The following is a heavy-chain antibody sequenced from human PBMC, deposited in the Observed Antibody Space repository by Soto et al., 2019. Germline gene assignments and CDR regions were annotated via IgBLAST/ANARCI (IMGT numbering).Heavy chain of an antibody. J-gene: IGHJ4*02. D-gene: IGHD6-25*01. CDR1: GGSIGNDDYS. CDR3: AKVVSGGHLDY. CDR2: IYHSGTT. Sequence: PSDPLYPTCTVSGGSIGNDDYSWSWVRQPPGKGLEWIGYIYHSGTTYYNPSLSRLVTISVYGSKNQFSLSRTSVTAAGTAVYFCAKVVSGGHLDYSGQGTLVNLSS. V-gene: IGHV4-30-2*02.